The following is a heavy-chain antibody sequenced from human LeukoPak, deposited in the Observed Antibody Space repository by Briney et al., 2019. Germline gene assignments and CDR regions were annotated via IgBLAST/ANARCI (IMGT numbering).Heavy chain of an antibody. CDR3: ARDTRLLLDY. CDR2: ISSSSYI. J-gene: IGHJ4*02. CDR1: GXNFSNPW. V-gene: IGHV3-69-1*01. Sequence: PGGSLRLSCAGSGXNFSNPWMSWVRQAPGKGLEWVSSISSSSYIYYADSVKGRFTISRDNAKNSLYLQMNSLRAEDTAVYYCARDTRLLLDYWGQGTLVTVSS. D-gene: IGHD2-15*01.